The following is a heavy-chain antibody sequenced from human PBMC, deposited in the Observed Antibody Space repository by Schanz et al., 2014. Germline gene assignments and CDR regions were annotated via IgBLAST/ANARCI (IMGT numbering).Heavy chain of an antibody. CDR2: ISYDGSKK. J-gene: IGHJ4*02. V-gene: IGHV3-33*06. CDR3: AKSQGSSFDS. D-gene: IGHD6-13*01. Sequence: QVQLVESGGGVVQPGRSLRLSCAASGFTFSSYGMHWVRQAPGKGLEWVGVISYDGSKKSYADSVKGRFTISRDNSKSTLYVEMNSLRVEDTAVYYCAKSQGSSFDSWGQGTLVTVSS. CDR1: GFTFSSYG.